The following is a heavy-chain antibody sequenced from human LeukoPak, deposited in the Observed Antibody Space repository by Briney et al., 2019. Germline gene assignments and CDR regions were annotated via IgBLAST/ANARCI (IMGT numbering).Heavy chain of an antibody. Sequence: SETLSLTCTVSGDFLTTSYWSWIRRPPGRGLEWIGYISYSGRTSYNPSLKSRVTISIDTSKKQISLKLSSVTAADTAVYYCARGWTETVAGWFDPWGQGTLVTVSS. J-gene: IGHJ5*02. V-gene: IGHV4-59*01. CDR3: ARGWTETVAGWFDP. CDR2: ISYSGRT. D-gene: IGHD3/OR15-3a*01. CDR1: GDFLTTSY.